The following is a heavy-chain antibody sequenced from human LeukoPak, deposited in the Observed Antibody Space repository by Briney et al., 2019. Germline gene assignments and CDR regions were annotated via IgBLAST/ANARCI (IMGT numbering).Heavy chain of an antibody. CDR3: AKDRTAGYDGLVDY. J-gene: IGHJ4*02. CDR1: GFTFSRYW. CDR2: INSDGSTT. V-gene: IGHV3-74*01. Sequence: GGSLRLSCAASGFTFSRYWMHWVRQAPGKGLVWVSRINSDGSTTSYADSVKGRFTISRDNSKNTLYLQMNSLRAEDTAVYYCAKDRTAGYDGLVDYWGQGTLVTVSS. D-gene: IGHD5-12*01.